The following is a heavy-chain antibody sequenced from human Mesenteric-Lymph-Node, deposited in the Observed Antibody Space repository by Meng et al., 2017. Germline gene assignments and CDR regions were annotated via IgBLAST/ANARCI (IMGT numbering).Heavy chain of an antibody. CDR2: ISSNGDSK. CDR3: TRDRVGADYFDS. Sequence: GESLKISCAASGFTFSDYYMSWIRQAPGKGLEWVSYISSNGDSKYYAASVKGRFTISRDNANNSLSLQINNLRVEDTAVYYCTRDRVGADYFDSWGQGTLVTFSS. V-gene: IGHV3-11*04. J-gene: IGHJ4*02. CDR1: GFTFSDYY. D-gene: IGHD1-26*01.